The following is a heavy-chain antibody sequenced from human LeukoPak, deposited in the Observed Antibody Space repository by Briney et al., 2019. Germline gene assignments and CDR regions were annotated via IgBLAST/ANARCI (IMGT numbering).Heavy chain of an antibody. Sequence: GGSLRLSCAASGFTFSSYAMHWVRQAPGKGLEWVAVISYDGSNKYYADSVKGRFTISRDNSKNTLYLQMNSLRAEDTAVYYCAGASSSHHYSYWGQGTLVTVSS. D-gene: IGHD2-2*01. CDR3: AGASSSHHYSY. CDR1: GFTFSSYA. V-gene: IGHV3-30-3*01. J-gene: IGHJ4*02. CDR2: ISYDGSNK.